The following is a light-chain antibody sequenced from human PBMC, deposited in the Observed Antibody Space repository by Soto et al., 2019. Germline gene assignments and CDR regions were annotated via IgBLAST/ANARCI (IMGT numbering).Light chain of an antibody. V-gene: IGKV3-20*01. Sequence: SVLTQSPGTLSLSPGERATLSCRASRSVSSSYLVWYQQRPGQPPRLLIYGTSTRAAGISDRFSGSGSGTDFTLTIYRLEPGDSAVYYCQQYGTSALTFGGGTKV. CDR2: GTS. J-gene: IGKJ4*01. CDR1: RSVSSSY. CDR3: QQYGTSALT.